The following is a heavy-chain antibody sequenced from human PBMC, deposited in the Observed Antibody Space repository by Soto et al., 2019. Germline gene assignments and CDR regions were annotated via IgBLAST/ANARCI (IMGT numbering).Heavy chain of an antibody. CDR1: GFTFGESY. D-gene: IGHD2-15*01. V-gene: IGHV3-11*06. Sequence: QVQLVESGGGLVPPGGSLRLSCAGSGFTFGESYMSWIRQAPGKGLEWLSYISPGSRYPAYADSVKGRFTISRDNARRSLFLQMTSLTAEDTAMYFCVRGGGGGLFDPWGQGTMVTVSS. CDR2: ISPGSRYP. CDR3: VRGGGGGLFDP. J-gene: IGHJ5*02.